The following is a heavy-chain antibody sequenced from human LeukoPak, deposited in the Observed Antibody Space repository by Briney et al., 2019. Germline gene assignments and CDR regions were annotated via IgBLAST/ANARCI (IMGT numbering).Heavy chain of an antibody. V-gene: IGHV3-23*01. CDR1: GFTFSSYA. CDR2: ISGSGGST. Sequence: GGSLRLSCAASGFTFSSYAMSWVRQAPGKGLEWVSAISGSGGSTYYADSVKGRFTISRGNSKNTLYLQMNSLRAEDAAVYYCAKRTSSSSWPFDYWGQGTLVTVSS. D-gene: IGHD6-13*01. J-gene: IGHJ4*02. CDR3: AKRTSSSSWPFDY.